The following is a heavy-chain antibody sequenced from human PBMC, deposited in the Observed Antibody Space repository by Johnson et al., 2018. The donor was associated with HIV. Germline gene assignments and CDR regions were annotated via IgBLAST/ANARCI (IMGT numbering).Heavy chain of an antibody. CDR3: AKPSTESAFDI. D-gene: IGHD1-1*01. CDR1: GFTFSSNY. Sequence: VQLVESGGGVVQPGRSLRLSCAASGFTFSSNYMSWVRQAPGKGLEWVSVIYSGGSTYYADSVKGRFTISRDNSKNTLYLQMNSLRAEDTTVYYCAKPSTESAFDIWGQGTMVTVSS. CDR2: IYSGGST. J-gene: IGHJ3*02. V-gene: IGHV3-66*04.